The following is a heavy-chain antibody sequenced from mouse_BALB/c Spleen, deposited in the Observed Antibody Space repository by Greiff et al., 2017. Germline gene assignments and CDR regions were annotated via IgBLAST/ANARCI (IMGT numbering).Heavy chain of an antibody. D-gene: IGHD1-2*01. CDR1: GFTFSSYT. V-gene: IGHV5-9*03. Sequence: EVKVVESGGGLVKPGGSLKLSCAASGFTFSSYTMSWVRQTPEKRLEWVATISSGGGNTYYPDSVKGRFTISRDNAKNNLYLQMSSLRSEDTALYYCARLSITTATAYWGQGTLVTVSA. CDR3: ARLSITTATAY. CDR2: ISSGGGNT. J-gene: IGHJ3*01.